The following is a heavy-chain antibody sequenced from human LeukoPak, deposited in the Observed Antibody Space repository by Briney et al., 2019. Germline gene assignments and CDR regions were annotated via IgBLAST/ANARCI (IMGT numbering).Heavy chain of an antibody. CDR1: GFTFSSYW. CDR3: ARVSSKTMVRALITKKNYYYYYMDV. J-gene: IGHJ6*03. Sequence: PGGSLRLSCAASGFTFSSYWMSWVRQAPGKGLEWVANIKQDGSEKYYVGSVKGRFTISRDNTKNSLYLQMNSLRAEDTAMYYCARVSSKTMVRALITKKNYYYYYMDVWGKGTTVTISS. V-gene: IGHV3-7*01. CDR2: IKQDGSEK. D-gene: IGHD3-10*01.